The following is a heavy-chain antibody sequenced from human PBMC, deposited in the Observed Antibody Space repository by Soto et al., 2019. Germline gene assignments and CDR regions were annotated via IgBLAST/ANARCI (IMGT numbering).Heavy chain of an antibody. V-gene: IGHV3-33*01. CDR3: ARAAIWDYYYYYMDV. CDR1: GFTFSSYG. CDR2: IWYDGSNK. J-gene: IGHJ6*03. Sequence: QVQLVESGGGVVQPGRSLRLSCAASGFTFSSYGMHWVRQAPGKGLEWVAVIWYDGSNKYYADSVKGRFTISRDNSKNTLYLQMNSLRAEDTAVYYCARAAIWDYYYYYMDVWGKGPTVTVSS. D-gene: IGHD5-18*01.